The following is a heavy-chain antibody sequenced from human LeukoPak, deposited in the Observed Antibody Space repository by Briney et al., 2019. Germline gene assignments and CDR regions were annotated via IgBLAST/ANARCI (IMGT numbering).Heavy chain of an antibody. J-gene: IGHJ4*02. CDR2: FDPEDGET. CDR1: GYTLTELS. D-gene: IGHD3-16*01. CDR3: ALGRDSVNYGGLYHY. V-gene: IGHV1-24*01. Sequence: ASVKVSCKVSGYTLTELSMHWVRQAPGKGLELMGVFDPEDGETIYAQKFQGRVTITEDTSTDTAYMELSSLRSEDTAVYYCALGRDSVNYGGLYHYWGQGTLVTVSS.